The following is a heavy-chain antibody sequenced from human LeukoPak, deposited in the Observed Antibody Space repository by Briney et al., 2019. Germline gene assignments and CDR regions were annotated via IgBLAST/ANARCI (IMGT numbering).Heavy chain of an antibody. J-gene: IGHJ6*02. CDR1: GFTFDDYG. CDR2: VNWNGGST. Sequence: GGSLRLSCAASGFTFDDYGMSWVRQAPGKGLEWVSGVNWNGGSTGYADSVKGRFTISRDNAKNSLYLQMNSLRAEDTALYHCARVPTGSDYYYYGMDVWGQGTTVTVSS. CDR3: ARVPTGSDYYYYGMDV. V-gene: IGHV3-20*01. D-gene: IGHD1-1*01.